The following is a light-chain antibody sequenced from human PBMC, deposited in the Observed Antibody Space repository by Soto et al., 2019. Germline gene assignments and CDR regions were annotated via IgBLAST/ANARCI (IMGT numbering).Light chain of an antibody. CDR3: QQRRSWPPTIT. J-gene: IGKJ5*01. CDR1: QSVSTY. V-gene: IGKV3-11*01. Sequence: EIVITQSPATLSVSPGERAPLSCRAIQSVSTYLAWYQQRPGQAPRLLIYDASYRATDIPPRFSGSGSGTDFTLTISSLEPEDFAVYYCQQRRSWPPTITFGQGTRLEIK. CDR2: DAS.